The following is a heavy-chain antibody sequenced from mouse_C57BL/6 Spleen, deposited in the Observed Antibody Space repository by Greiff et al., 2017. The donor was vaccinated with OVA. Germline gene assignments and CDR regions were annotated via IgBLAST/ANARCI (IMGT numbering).Heavy chain of an antibody. CDR1: GYTFTSYD. D-gene: IGHD5-1*01. V-gene: IGHV1-85*01. J-gene: IGHJ3*01. CDR2: IYPRDGSP. Sequence: VQLQQSGPELVKPGASVKLSCKASGYTFTSYDINWVKQRPGQGLEWIGWIYPRDGSPKYNEKFKGKATLTVDTSSSTAYMELHSLTSEDSAVYFCARGREYAQGFAYWGQGTLVTVSA. CDR3: ARGREYAQGFAY.